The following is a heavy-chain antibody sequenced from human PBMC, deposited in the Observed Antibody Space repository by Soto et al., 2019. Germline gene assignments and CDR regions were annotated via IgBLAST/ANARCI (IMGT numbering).Heavy chain of an antibody. J-gene: IGHJ4*02. V-gene: IGHV3-74*01. Sequence: EVQLVESGGGLVQPGGPLDLSGAASGSPSSTSGWPWVGQVQGKGLGWVSRIKRDGSSTDYADSVKGRFTISRDNAKNTLYLQMNSLRAEDTAVYYCTRAYTGFDCWGQGTLVTVSS. CDR1: GSPSSTSG. CDR3: TRAYTGFDC. CDR2: IKRDGSST. D-gene: IGHD4-4*01.